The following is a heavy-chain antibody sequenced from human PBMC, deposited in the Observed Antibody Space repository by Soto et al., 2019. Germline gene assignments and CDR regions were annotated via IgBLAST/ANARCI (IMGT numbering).Heavy chain of an antibody. CDR2: ISGSGGNT. CDR3: AKDRVQRYFDWLSDWFDP. V-gene: IGHV3-23*01. D-gene: IGHD3-9*01. CDR1: GFTFSSYA. J-gene: IGHJ5*02. Sequence: GGSLRLSCAASGFTFSSYAMSWVRQAPGKGLEWVSAISGSGGNTYYADSVKGRFTISRDNSKNTLYLQMNSLRAEDTAVYYCAKDRVQRYFDWLSDWFDPWGQGTLVTVSS.